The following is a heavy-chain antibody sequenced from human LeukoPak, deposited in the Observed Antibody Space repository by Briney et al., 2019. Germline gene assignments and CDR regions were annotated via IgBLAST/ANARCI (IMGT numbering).Heavy chain of an antibody. Sequence: GASVKVSCKASGYTFTSYGISWVRQAPGQGLEWMGWISAYNGNTNYAQKLQGRVTMTTDTSTSTAYMELRSLRSDDTAVYYCARDCSGGSCYSHYYYYMDVWGKGTTVTVSS. D-gene: IGHD2-15*01. CDR1: GYTFTSYG. V-gene: IGHV1-18*01. CDR3: ARDCSGGSCYSHYYYYMDV. J-gene: IGHJ6*03. CDR2: ISAYNGNT.